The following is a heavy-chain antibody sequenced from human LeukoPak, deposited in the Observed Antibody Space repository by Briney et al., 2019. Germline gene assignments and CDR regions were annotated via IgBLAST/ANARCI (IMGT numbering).Heavy chain of an antibody. Sequence: GESLKISCRGSGSSFTTYWIGWVRQLPGKGVEWMGIIYAGGSDTRYTPSFQGQVPMSADKSINTAYLQWSSLRASDTAMYYCARRQGCSSSSCPPDYWGQGTLVTVSP. CDR2: IYAGGSDT. J-gene: IGHJ4*02. CDR3: ARRQGCSSSSCPPDY. V-gene: IGHV5-51*01. D-gene: IGHD2-2*01. CDR1: GSSFTTYW.